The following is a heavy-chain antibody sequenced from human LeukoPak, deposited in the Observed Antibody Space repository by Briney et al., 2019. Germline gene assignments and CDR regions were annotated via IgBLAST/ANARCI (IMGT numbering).Heavy chain of an antibody. CDR1: GYTFTDYY. Sequence: EASVKVSCKASGYTFTDYYIHWVRQAPGQGLEWMGWINPKSGSTNLAQKFQGRVTMTRDTSISTAYMELSRLTSDDTAFYYCARYCFGGSCYSLTSFDYWGQGTLVTVSS. J-gene: IGHJ4*02. D-gene: IGHD2-15*01. V-gene: IGHV1-2*02. CDR3: ARYCFGGSCYSLTSFDY. CDR2: INPKSGST.